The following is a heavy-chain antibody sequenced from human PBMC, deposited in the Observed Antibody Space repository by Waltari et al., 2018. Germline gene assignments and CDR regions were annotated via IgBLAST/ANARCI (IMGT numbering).Heavy chain of an antibody. CDR3: ARTYYDSSGYYYRSDAFDI. J-gene: IGHJ3*02. Sequence: QVQLVQSGAEVKKPGSSVKVSCKASGGTFSSYAISWVRPAPGQGLEWMGGIIPIFGTANYAQKFQGRVTITADESTSTAYMELSSLRSEDTAVYYCARTYYDSSGYYYRSDAFDIWGQGTMVTVSS. V-gene: IGHV1-69*01. CDR2: IIPIFGTA. CDR1: GGTFSSYA. D-gene: IGHD3-22*01.